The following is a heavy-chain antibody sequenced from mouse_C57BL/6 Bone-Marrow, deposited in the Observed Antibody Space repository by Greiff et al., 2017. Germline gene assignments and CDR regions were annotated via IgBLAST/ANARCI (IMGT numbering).Heavy chain of an antibody. CDR1: GYTFTDHT. Sequence: QVQLQQSGAELARPGASVKISCKVSGYTFTDHTIHWMKQRPEQGLEWIGYIYPRDGSTKYNEKFKGKATLTADKSSSTAYMQLNSLTSEDSAVYFCARPIYDGYYRYAMDYWGQGTSVTVSS. J-gene: IGHJ4*01. D-gene: IGHD2-3*01. CDR2: IYPRDGST. V-gene: IGHV1-78*01. CDR3: ARPIYDGYYRYAMDY.